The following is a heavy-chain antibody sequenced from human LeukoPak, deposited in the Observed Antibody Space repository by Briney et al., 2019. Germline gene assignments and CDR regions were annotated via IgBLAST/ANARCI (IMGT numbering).Heavy chain of an antibody. CDR1: GFTFSSYA. Sequence: GRSLRLSCAASGFTFSSYAMHWVRQAPGKGLEWVAVISFDGNNNYYADSVKGRFTISRDNSKNTLYLQMNSLRSEDTAVYYCALYDFWSGYYFDYWGQGTLVTVSS. V-gene: IGHV3-30-3*01. D-gene: IGHD3-3*01. CDR3: ALYDFWSGYYFDY. J-gene: IGHJ4*02. CDR2: ISFDGNNN.